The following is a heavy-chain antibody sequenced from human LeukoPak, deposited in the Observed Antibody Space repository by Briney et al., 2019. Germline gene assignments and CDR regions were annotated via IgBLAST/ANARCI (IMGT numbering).Heavy chain of an antibody. CDR1: EFTFGSYA. CDR3: AKDDGYNPDY. V-gene: IGHV3-23*01. Sequence: GGSLRLSCAASEFTFGSYAMSWVRQAPGKGLEWVSGISAGGGTTYYADSVKGRFAISRDNSKNTLYLQMNSLRAEDTAVYYCAKDDGYNPDYWGQGTLVTVSS. CDR2: ISAGGGTT. D-gene: IGHD5-24*01. J-gene: IGHJ4*02.